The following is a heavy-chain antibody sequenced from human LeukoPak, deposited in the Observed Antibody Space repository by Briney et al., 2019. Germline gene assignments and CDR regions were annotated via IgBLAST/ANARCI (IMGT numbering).Heavy chain of an antibody. J-gene: IGHJ4*02. CDR1: GFTFSDYS. Sequence: GGSLRLSCAASGFTFSDYSMTWVRQAPGKGLEWVSYIISSSSTMYCADSVKGRFTISRDNAKNSLYLQMNSLRDEDTAVYYCARATVYSSSWAHFDYWGQGTLVTVSS. CDR3: ARATVYSSSWAHFDY. V-gene: IGHV3-48*02. CDR2: IISSSSTM. D-gene: IGHD6-13*01.